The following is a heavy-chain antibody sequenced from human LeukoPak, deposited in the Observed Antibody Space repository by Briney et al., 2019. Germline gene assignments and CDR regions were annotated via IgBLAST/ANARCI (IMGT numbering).Heavy chain of an antibody. V-gene: IGHV1-2*02. J-gene: IGHJ4*02. Sequence: ASVKVSCKASGYTFTGYYMHWVRQAPGQGLEWMGWINPNSGGTNYAQKFQGRVTMTRDTSISTAYMELSRLRSDDKAVYYWARGEDIVVVVAATPFDYWGQGTLVTVSS. CDR1: GYTFTGYY. CDR3: ARGEDIVVVVAATPFDY. CDR2: INPNSGGT. D-gene: IGHD2-15*01.